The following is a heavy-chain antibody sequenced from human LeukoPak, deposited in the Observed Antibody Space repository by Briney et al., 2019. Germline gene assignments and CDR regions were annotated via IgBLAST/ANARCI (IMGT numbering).Heavy chain of an antibody. CDR3: ARGHNWNLDY. D-gene: IGHD1-20*01. CDR1: GGXFSGYY. CDR2: INHGGST. Sequence: SETLSLTCAVYGGXFSGYYWSWIRQPPGKGLEWIGEINHGGSTEYTPSLTGRVTISVDTSKNQFSLKLTSVTAADTAVYYCARGHNWNLDYWGQGTLVTISS. V-gene: IGHV4-34*01. J-gene: IGHJ4*02.